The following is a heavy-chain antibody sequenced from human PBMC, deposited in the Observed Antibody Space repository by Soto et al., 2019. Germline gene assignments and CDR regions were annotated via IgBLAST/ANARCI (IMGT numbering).Heavy chain of an antibody. Sequence: EVQLVESGGGLVQPGGSLRLSCAASGLTFSSYWMHWVRQAPGKGLVWVSRINTDGSSTTYADSVKGRFTISRDNTKNTLYLQMNSLRVEDTAVYYCARASGSNIHFGSWGQGTLVTVSS. CDR3: ARASGSNIHFGS. J-gene: IGHJ4*02. V-gene: IGHV3-74*01. CDR2: INTDGSST. CDR1: GLTFSSYW. D-gene: IGHD1-26*01.